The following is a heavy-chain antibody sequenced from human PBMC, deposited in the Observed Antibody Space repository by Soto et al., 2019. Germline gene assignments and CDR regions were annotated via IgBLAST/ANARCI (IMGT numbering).Heavy chain of an antibody. CDR1: GGSISVYY. J-gene: IGHJ4*02. Sequence: SETLSLTCTISGGSISVYYWSWVRQPPGHELEWIGYIYASGSPYYNPSLRSRVTISADMSKNQISLKLTSPTAADTAVYYCARGVGSSPPRHWGRGPLVTVAS. V-gene: IGHV4-59*01. D-gene: IGHD1-26*01. CDR2: IYASGSP. CDR3: ARGVGSSPPRH.